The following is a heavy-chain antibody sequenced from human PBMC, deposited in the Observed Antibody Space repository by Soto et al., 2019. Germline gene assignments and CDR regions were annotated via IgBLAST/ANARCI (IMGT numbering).Heavy chain of an antibody. CDR1: GFTFSSYS. Sequence: GGSLRLSCAASGFTFSSYSMNWVRQAPGKGLEWVSYISSSSSTIYYADSVKGRFTISRDNAKNSLYLQMNSLRAEDTAVYYCARFSRITGTTGPGWVYYYYYMDVWGKGTTVTVSS. J-gene: IGHJ6*03. CDR2: ISSSSSTI. D-gene: IGHD1-7*01. V-gene: IGHV3-48*01. CDR3: ARFSRITGTTGPGWVYYYYYMDV.